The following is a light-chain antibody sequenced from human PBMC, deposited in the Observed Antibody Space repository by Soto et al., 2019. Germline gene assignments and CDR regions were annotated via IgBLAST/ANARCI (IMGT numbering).Light chain of an antibody. CDR2: DVN. CDR3: SSYASNNTPYV. CDR1: SSDVGGYNY. Sequence: QSALTQPASVSGSPGQSITISCTGTSSDVGGYNYVSWYQQHPGKAPKLLIYDVNNRPSGVSNRFSGSKSGNTASLTVSGLHADDEADYYCSSYASNNTPYVFGTGTKLTVL. J-gene: IGLJ1*01. V-gene: IGLV2-14*03.